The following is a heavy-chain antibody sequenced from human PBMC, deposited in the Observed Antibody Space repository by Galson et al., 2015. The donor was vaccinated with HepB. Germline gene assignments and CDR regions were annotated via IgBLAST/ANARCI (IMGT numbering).Heavy chain of an antibody. V-gene: IGHV3-9*01. D-gene: IGHD5-12*01. Sequence: SLRLSCATSGFRFADHAMHWVRQVPGKGLEWVSGISWNSGGTGYADSVKGRFTISRDIPKNTLSLEINTVRLEDTAVYYCARGPLRYLDYWGQGTPVTVSS. CDR3: ARGPLRYLDY. J-gene: IGHJ4*02. CDR1: GFRFADHA. CDR2: ISWNSGGT.